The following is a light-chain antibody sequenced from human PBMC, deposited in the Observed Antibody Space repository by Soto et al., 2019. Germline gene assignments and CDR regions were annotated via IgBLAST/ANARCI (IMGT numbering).Light chain of an antibody. CDR1: GPNIGAGYD. J-gene: IGLJ1*01. CDR2: GNT. Sequence: QSALTQPPSVSGAPGHRVTISCTGSGPNIGAGYDVHWYQQVPGRVPKLLIYGNTNRPSGVPDRFSGSKSGTSASLAITGLQAEDEADYYCQSYDRSLSGYVFGTGTKVTVL. V-gene: IGLV1-40*01. CDR3: QSYDRSLSGYV.